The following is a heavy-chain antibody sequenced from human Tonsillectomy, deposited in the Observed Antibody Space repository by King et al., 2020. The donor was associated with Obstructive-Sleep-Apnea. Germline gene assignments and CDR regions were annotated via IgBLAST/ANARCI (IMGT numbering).Heavy chain of an antibody. Sequence: QLQESGPGLVKPSETLSLTCTVSGGSISSSTYYWGWIRQPPGKGLEWIASIHYSGSTYHNPSLKSRVTISADTSKNQFSLKLSSVTAADTAVYYCARPAYCGGDCYSYGAFDIWGQGTMVTVSS. CDR2: IHYSGST. D-gene: IGHD2-21*02. CDR3: ARPAYCGGDCYSYGAFDI. J-gene: IGHJ3*02. CDR1: GGSISSSTYY. V-gene: IGHV4-39*07.